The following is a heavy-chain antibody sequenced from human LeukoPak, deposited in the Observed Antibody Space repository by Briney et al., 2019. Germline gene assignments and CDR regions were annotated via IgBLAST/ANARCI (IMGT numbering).Heavy chain of an antibody. CDR3: ARDGTIPGSYYFDY. CDR2: INHSGST. J-gene: IGHJ4*02. V-gene: IGHV4-34*01. Sequence: PSETLSLTCAVYGGSFSGYYWSWIRQPPGKGLEWIGEINHSGSTNYNPSLKSRVTISVDTSKNQFSLKLSSVTAADTAVYYCARDGTIPGSYYFDYWGQGTLVTVSS. D-gene: IGHD2-21*01. CDR1: GGSFSGYY.